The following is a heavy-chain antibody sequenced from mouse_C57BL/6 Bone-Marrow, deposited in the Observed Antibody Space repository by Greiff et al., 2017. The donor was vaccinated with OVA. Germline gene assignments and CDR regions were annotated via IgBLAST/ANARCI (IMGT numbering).Heavy chain of an antibody. CDR3: TTLPWFAY. CDR1: GFNIKDDY. CDR2: IDPENGDT. J-gene: IGHJ3*01. V-gene: IGHV14-4*01. D-gene: IGHD2-1*01. Sequence: EVQRVESGAELVRPGASVKLSCTASGFNIKDDYMHWVKQRPEQGLEWIGWIDPENGDTEYASKFQGKATITADTSSNTAYLQLSSLTSEDTAVYYCTTLPWFAYWGQGTLVTVSA.